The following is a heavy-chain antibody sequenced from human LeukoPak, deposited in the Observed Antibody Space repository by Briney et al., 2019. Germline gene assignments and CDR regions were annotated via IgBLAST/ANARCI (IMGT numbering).Heavy chain of an antibody. Sequence: GASVKVSCKASGYTFTSYDINWVRQATGQGLEWMGWMNPNSGNTGYAQKFQGRVTMTRNTSISTAYMELSSLTSEDTAVYYCARDGRVELYYASGSYEYWGQGTLVTVSS. J-gene: IGHJ4*02. CDR3: ARDGRVELYYASGSYEY. D-gene: IGHD3-10*01. CDR1: GYTFTSYD. CDR2: MNPNSGNT. V-gene: IGHV1-8*02.